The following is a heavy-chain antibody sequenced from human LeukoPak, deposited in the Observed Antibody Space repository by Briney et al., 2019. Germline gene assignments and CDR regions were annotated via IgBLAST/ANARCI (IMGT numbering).Heavy chain of an antibody. CDR3: TTSYYDSSGYTL. Sequence: GGSLRLSCAASGFTVSSNYMSWVRQAPGKGLEWVGRIKTKTDGGPTDYPAPVKGRFTISRDDSKNTLYLQMNSLKTEDTAVYYCTTSYYDSSGYTLWGQGTLVTVSS. V-gene: IGHV3-15*01. CDR2: IKTKTDGGPT. D-gene: IGHD3-22*01. J-gene: IGHJ4*02. CDR1: GFTVSSNY.